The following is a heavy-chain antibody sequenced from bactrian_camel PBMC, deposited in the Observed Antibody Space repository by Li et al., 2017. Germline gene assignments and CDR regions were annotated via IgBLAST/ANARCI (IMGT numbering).Heavy chain of an antibody. CDR1: RYAYTNF. CDR2: IASDGGT. D-gene: IGHD1*01. CDR3: AARDYCLGEYKY. Sequence: VQLVESGGGSVQAGGSLRLSCAASRYAYTNFMAWFRQAPGQEREWVAAIASDGGTSYADSVKGRFTISKDSFGTTLYLRMNALKPEDNAMYYCAARDYCLGEYKYWGQGTQVTVS. J-gene: IGHJ4*01. V-gene: IGHV3S53*01.